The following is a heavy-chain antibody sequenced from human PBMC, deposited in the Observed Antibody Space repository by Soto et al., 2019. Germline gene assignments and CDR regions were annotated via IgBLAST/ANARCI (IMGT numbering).Heavy chain of an antibody. CDR2: ISSIGSDK. J-gene: IGHJ6*02. CDR3: ARDRRTTCRHYYYGLDV. V-gene: IGHV3-11*01. D-gene: IGHD4-4*01. Sequence: GSLRLSCAASGFSCSDYYINWIRQAPGKGLEWVSYISSIGSDKYYADSVKGRFTIYRDNAKNSLYLQMNSLRAEDTAVYYCARDRRTTCRHYYYGLDVWGQGTTVSVSS. CDR1: GFSCSDYY.